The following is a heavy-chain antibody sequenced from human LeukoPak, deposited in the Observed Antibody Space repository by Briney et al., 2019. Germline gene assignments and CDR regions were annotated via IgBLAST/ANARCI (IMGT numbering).Heavy chain of an antibody. CDR2: ISSDGSST. CDR3: AGSVDTAMVTLLYYYYYYMDV. Sequence: GGSLRLSCVGSEFTLNYYWMHWVRQAPGKGLVWVSRISSDGSSTFYADSVKGRFTISRDNAKNSLYLQMNSLRAEDTAVYYCAGSVDTAMVTLLYYYYYYMDVWGKGTTVTISS. CDR1: EFTLNYYW. J-gene: IGHJ6*03. V-gene: IGHV3-74*01. D-gene: IGHD5-18*01.